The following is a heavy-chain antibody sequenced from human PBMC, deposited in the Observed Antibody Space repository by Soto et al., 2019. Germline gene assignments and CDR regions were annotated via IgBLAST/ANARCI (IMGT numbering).Heavy chain of an antibody. CDR1: GFAFSDHY. D-gene: IGHD5-12*01. CDR2: IRNKANSYTT. J-gene: IGHJ4*02. CDR3: VRAGIVTTPYYFDY. V-gene: IGHV3-72*01. Sequence: GSLRLSCAASGFAFSDHYMDWVRQAPGKGLEWVGRIRNKANSYTTEYVASVKGRFTVSRDDSKNSLYLQMNSLKTEDTAVYFCVRAGIVTTPYYFDYWGQGTLLTVSS.